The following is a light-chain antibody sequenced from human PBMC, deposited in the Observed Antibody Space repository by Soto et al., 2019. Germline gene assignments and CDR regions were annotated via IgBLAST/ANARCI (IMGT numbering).Light chain of an antibody. Sequence: SVLTQPASVSGSPGQSITISCTGTISDIGGYNYVSWYQQHPGKAPKLMIHDVSKRPSGVSDRFSGSKSGNTASLTISGLQAEDEADYYCNSYTSSSTHVFGTGTKVTVL. CDR1: ISDIGGYNY. V-gene: IGLV2-14*01. J-gene: IGLJ1*01. CDR3: NSYTSSSTHV. CDR2: DVS.